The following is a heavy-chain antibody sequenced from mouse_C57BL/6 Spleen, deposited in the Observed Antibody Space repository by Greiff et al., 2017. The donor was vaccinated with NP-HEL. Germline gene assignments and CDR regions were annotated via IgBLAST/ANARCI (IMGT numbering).Heavy chain of an antibody. CDR2: IDPSDSYA. V-gene: IGHV1-50*01. CDR1: GYTFTSYW. CDR3: ATGTDYFDD. Sequence: QVQLQQPGAELVKPGASVKLSCKASGYTFTSYWMQWVKQRPGQGLEWIGEIDPSDSYANYNQKFKGKTTLTVDTYSSTAYMQLSGLTSEDSAVYCCATGTDYFDDWGKGTTLTVSS. D-gene: IGHD3-3*01. J-gene: IGHJ2*01.